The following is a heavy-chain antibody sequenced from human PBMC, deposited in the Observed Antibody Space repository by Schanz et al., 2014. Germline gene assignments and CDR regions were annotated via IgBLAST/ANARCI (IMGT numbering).Heavy chain of an antibody. CDR2: IIPIHGIV. D-gene: IGHD3-16*02. J-gene: IGHJ4*02. V-gene: IGHV1-69*02. Sequence: QVQLVQSGAEVKKPGSSMKVSCKASGGTFSTYPINWLRQAPGQGLEWMGSIIPIHGIVNYAQRFQDRVRITADKSTSTAYMELSSRRSEDTACYYCARGKRLQYYDDIWQSYREPSELDYWGQGTLVTVSS. CDR1: GGTFSTYP. CDR3: ARGKRLQYYDDIWQSYREPSELDY.